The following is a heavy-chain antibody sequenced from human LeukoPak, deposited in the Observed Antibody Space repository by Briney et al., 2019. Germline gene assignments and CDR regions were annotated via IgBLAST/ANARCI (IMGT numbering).Heavy chain of an antibody. Sequence: PSETLSLTCAVYGGSFSGYYWSWIRQPPGKGQEWIGEINHSGSTNYNPSLKSRVTISVDTSKNQFSLKLSSVTAADTAVYYCARRAYHYDSSGYYYGDYFDYWGQGTLVTVSS. CDR2: INHSGST. D-gene: IGHD3-22*01. CDR3: ARRAYHYDSSGYYYGDYFDY. CDR1: GGSFSGYY. J-gene: IGHJ4*02. V-gene: IGHV4-34*01.